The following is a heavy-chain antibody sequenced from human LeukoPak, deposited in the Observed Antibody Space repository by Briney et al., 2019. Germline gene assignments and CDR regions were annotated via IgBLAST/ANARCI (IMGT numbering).Heavy chain of an antibody. CDR3: ARGRPGSGWSFDY. J-gene: IGHJ4*02. Sequence: GASVKVSCKASGYTXTTYYMHWVRQAPGQGLEWMGIINPSGGTTNYAQKFQGRVTMTRDTSTTTVYMELSSLRSEDTAVYYCARGRPGSGWSFDYWGQGTLVTVSS. CDR1: GYTXTTYY. CDR2: INPSGGTT. V-gene: IGHV1-46*01. D-gene: IGHD6-19*01.